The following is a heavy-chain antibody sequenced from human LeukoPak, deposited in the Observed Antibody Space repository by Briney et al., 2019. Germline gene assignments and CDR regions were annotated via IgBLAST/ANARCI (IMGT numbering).Heavy chain of an antibody. CDR2: INYSGDT. Sequence: SETLSLTCTVSGGSITSHYWTWIRQSPGKGLEYIAYINYSGDTNYNPSLRSRVTISVDTSKNQFSLKLSSVSAADTAVYYCARLLGDTALRVHYHYMDVWGKGTTGTVSS. J-gene: IGHJ6*03. CDR1: GGSITSHY. D-gene: IGHD3-3*01. CDR3: ARLLGDTALRVHYHYMDV. V-gene: IGHV4-59*11.